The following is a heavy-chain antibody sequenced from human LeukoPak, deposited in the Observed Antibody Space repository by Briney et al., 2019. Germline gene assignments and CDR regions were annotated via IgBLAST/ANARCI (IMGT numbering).Heavy chain of an antibody. V-gene: IGHV3-23*01. CDR2: ISGSGDST. Sequence: GGSLRLSCAASGFTFSSYAMSWVRHAPGKGLEWVSAISGSGDSTYYADSEKGRFTISRDNSKNTLYLKMNSLRAEDTAVYYCAKKKSLLRVYYDSSGHDYWGQGTLVTVSS. CDR3: AKKKSLLRVYYDSSGHDY. J-gene: IGHJ4*02. CDR1: GFTFSSYA. D-gene: IGHD3-22*01.